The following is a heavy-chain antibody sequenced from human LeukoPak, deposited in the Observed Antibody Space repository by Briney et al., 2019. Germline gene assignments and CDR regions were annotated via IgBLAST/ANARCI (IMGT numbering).Heavy chain of an antibody. J-gene: IGHJ4*02. Sequence: PGGSLRLSCAASGFTFDDYGMSWVRQAPGKGLEWVSGINWNGGSTGYADSVKGRFTISRDNAKNSLYLQMNSLRAEDTALYYCARDQTYYYDSSGLFDYWGQGTLVTVSS. D-gene: IGHD3-22*01. CDR2: INWNGGST. CDR1: GFTFDDYG. CDR3: ARDQTYYYDSSGLFDY. V-gene: IGHV3-20*04.